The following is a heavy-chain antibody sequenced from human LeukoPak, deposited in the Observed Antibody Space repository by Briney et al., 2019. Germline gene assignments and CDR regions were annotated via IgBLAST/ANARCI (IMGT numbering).Heavy chain of an antibody. J-gene: IGHJ4*02. CDR2: INPSGGST. CDR1: GYTFTSYY. Sequence: ASVKVSCKASGYTFTSYYMHWVRQAPGQGLEWMGIINPSGGSTSYAQKFQGRVTMTRDTSTSTVYMELSSLGSEDTAVYYCARELYYYDSSGYSRYFDYWGQGTLVTVSS. CDR3: ARELYYYDSSGYSRYFDY. D-gene: IGHD3-22*01. V-gene: IGHV1-46*01.